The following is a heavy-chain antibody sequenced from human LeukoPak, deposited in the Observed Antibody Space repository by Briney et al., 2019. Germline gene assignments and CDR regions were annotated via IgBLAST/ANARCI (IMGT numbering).Heavy chain of an antibody. CDR3: ARVPFDCSGGSCYSESYFDY. CDR1: GGSISSYY. V-gene: IGHV4-59*12. J-gene: IGHJ4*02. Sequence: SETLSLTCTVSGGSISSYYWSWIRQPPGRGLEWIGYIYYSGSTNYNPSLKSRVTISLDTSKNQFSLKLSSVTAADTAVYYCARVPFDCSGGSCYSESYFDYWGQGTLVTVSS. CDR2: IYYSGST. D-gene: IGHD2-15*01.